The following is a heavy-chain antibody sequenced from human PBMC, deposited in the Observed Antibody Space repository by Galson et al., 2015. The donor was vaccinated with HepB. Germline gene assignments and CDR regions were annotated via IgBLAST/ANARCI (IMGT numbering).Heavy chain of an antibody. V-gene: IGHV3-66*01. CDR2: IYSGGST. Sequence: SLRLSCAASGFTFSGYSMNWVRQAPGKGLEWVSVIYSGGSTYYADSVKGRFTIYRDKSKNTLYLQMTSLRAEDTAVYYCARAILSLRIAVAGPVYGMDVWGQGTTVTVSS. CDR3: ARAILSLRIAVAGPVYGMDV. CDR1: GFTFSGYS. J-gene: IGHJ6*02. D-gene: IGHD6-19*01.